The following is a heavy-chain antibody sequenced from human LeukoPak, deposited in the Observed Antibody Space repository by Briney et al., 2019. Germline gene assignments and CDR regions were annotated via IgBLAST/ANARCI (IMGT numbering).Heavy chain of an antibody. CDR2: IIPIFGTA. CDR1: GGTFSSYA. CDR3: ARVTLGVTMVRGDAFDI. V-gene: IGHV1-69*13. J-gene: IGHJ3*02. Sequence: ASVKVSCKASGGTFSSYAISWVRQAHGQGLEWMGGIIPIFGTANYAQKFQGRVTITADESTSTAYMELSSLRSEDTAVYYCARVTLGVTMVRGDAFDIWGQGTMVTVSS. D-gene: IGHD3-10*01.